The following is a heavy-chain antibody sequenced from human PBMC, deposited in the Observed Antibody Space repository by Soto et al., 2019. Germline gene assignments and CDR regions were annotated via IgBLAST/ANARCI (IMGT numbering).Heavy chain of an antibody. Sequence: QVQLVESGGGVVQPGRSLRLSCAASGFTFSSYGMHWVRQAPGKGLEWVAVISYDGSNKYYADSVKGRFTISRDNSKNTLYLQMNSLRAEDKAVYYCAKDGVNWIYGYYYYGMDVWGQGTTVTVSS. CDR2: ISYDGSNK. CDR3: AKDGVNWIYGYYYYGMDV. CDR1: GFTFSSYG. J-gene: IGHJ6*02. D-gene: IGHD1-7*01. V-gene: IGHV3-30*18.